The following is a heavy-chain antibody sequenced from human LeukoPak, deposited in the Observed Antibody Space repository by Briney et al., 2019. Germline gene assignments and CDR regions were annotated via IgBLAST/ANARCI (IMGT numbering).Heavy chain of an antibody. CDR3: AELGITMIGGV. Sequence: GGSLRLSCAASGFIFDEYAMHWVRQAPGKGLEWVSGISYSSGTIGYVDSVKGRFTIARDNAKNSLYLQMNSLRAEDTAVYYCAELGITMIGGVWGKGTTVTISS. J-gene: IGHJ6*04. CDR2: ISYSSGTI. D-gene: IGHD3-10*02. V-gene: IGHV3-9*01. CDR1: GFIFDEYA.